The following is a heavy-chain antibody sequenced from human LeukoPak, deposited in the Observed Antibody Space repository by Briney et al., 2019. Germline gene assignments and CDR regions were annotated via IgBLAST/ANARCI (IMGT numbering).Heavy chain of an antibody. CDR2: HYSGGST. CDR1: GFTVSTNY. CDR3: VRAVYDILAGHYTEDY. V-gene: IGHV3-66*01. D-gene: IGHD3-9*01. Sequence: GGSLRLSCAASGFTVSTNYMTWVRQAPGKGLEWVSVHYSGGSTYYADSVKGRFTVSRDNSKNTLYLQMNSLRAEDTAVCYCVRAVYDILAGHYTEDYWGQGTLVTVSS. J-gene: IGHJ4*02.